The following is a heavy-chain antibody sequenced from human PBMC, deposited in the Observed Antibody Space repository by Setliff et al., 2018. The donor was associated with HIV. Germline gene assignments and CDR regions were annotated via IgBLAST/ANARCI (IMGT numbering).Heavy chain of an antibody. Sequence: ASVKVSCKASGYTFTNYGSSWVRRAPGQGLEWMGWIRAYNGNTNYAQKLQGRVTITTDTSTSTAYMELRSLRSDDAAVYYCSGDIAAWGYFDYWGQGTLVTVSS. CDR3: SGDIAAWGYFDY. CDR1: GYTFTNYG. CDR2: IRAYNGNT. J-gene: IGHJ4*02. D-gene: IGHD6-6*01. V-gene: IGHV1-18*01.